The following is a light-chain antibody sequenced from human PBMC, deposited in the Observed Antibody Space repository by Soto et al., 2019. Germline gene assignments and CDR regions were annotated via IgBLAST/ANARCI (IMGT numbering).Light chain of an antibody. CDR3: SSYTNINTRACV. V-gene: IGLV2-14*01. J-gene: IGLJ1*01. CDR1: SGVIGSYNR. Sequence: QSALTQPASVSGSPGQSITISCTGTSGVIGSYNRVSWYQQHPGKAPKLIIYEVTDRPSGVSNRFSGSKSGNTASLTISGLQAEDEAEYYCSSYTNINTRACVFGTGTKVTVL. CDR2: EVT.